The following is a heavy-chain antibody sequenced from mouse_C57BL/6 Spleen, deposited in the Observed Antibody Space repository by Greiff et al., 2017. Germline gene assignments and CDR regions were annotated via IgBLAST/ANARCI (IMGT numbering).Heavy chain of an antibody. V-gene: IGHV1-52*01. CDR2: IDPSDSET. CDR3: ARWSSYAMDY. CDR1: GYTFTSYW. D-gene: IGHD1-1*01. Sequence: QVQLQQPGAELVRPGSSVKLSCKASGYTFTSYWMHWVKQRPIQGLEWIGNIDPSDSETHYNQKFKDKATLTVDKSSSTAYMQISSLTSEDSAVYYCARWSSYAMDYWGQGTSVTVSS. J-gene: IGHJ4*01.